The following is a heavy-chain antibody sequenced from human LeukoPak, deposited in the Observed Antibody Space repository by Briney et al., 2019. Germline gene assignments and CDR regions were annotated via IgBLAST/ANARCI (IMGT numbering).Heavy chain of an antibody. D-gene: IGHD3-22*01. Sequence: GESLKISCKGSGYSFTNCWIGWVRQLPGKGLEWMGIIYPGDSDTRYSTSFQGQVTISADKSISTAYLQWSSLRASDTAMYYCALGNYDSSGYYYGYFQHWGQGTVVTVSS. J-gene: IGHJ1*01. CDR1: GYSFTNCW. CDR2: IYPGDSDT. V-gene: IGHV5-51*01. CDR3: ALGNYDSSGYYYGYFQH.